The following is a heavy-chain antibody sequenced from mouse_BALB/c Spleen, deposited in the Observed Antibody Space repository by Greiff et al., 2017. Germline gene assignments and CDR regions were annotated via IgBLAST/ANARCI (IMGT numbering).Heavy chain of an antibody. V-gene: IGHV2-9*02. D-gene: IGHD2-1*01. CDR1: GFSLTSYG. CDR3: ARDPAPLYGNYAMDY. Sequence: VMLVESGPGLVAPSQSLSITCTVSGFSLTSYGVHWVRQPPGKGLEWLGVIWAGGSTNYNSALMSRLSISKDNSKSQVFLKMNSLQTDDTAMYYCARDPAPLYGNYAMDYWGQGTSVTVSS. J-gene: IGHJ4*01. CDR2: IWAGGST.